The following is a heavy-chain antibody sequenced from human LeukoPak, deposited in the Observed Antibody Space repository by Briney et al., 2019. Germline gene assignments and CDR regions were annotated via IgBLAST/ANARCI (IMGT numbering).Heavy chain of an antibody. Sequence: GGSLRLSCAASGFTVSSHAMSWVRQPSGKGPEWLSAIRGSGGNTFYADSVKGRFSISRDTSKNTVSLQMNSLRAEDTAVYYCARFRVSALTAFDYWGQGTLVTVSS. V-gene: IGHV3-23*01. J-gene: IGHJ4*02. CDR2: IRGSGGNT. CDR3: ARFRVSALTAFDY. D-gene: IGHD3-10*01. CDR1: GFTVSSHA.